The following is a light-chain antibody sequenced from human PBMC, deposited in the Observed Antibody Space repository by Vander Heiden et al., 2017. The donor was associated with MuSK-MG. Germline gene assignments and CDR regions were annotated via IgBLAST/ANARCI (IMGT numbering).Light chain of an antibody. V-gene: IGLV3-1*01. CDR3: QAWDSSIVV. CDR2: QGS. J-gene: IGLJ2*01. Sequence: SYEPTQPPPVSVSPGQTASITCPGDKLGDKYACWYQQKPGQSPVLVIYQGSKRPSGIPERFSGSNSGNTATLTISGTQAMDEADYYCQAWDSSIVVFGGGTKLTVL. CDR1: KLGDKY.